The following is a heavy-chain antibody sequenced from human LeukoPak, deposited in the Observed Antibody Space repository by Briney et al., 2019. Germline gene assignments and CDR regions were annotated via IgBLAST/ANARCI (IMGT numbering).Heavy chain of an antibody. Sequence: GASVKVSCKASGYTFTNYALHWVRQAPGQRLEWMGWINGGNGNTKYSLKFQGRVTITIDTSADTAYMELSSLRSEDTAVYYCARDRYRLVSDYWGQGTLVTVSS. J-gene: IGHJ4*02. D-gene: IGHD6-19*01. CDR3: ARDRYRLVSDY. CDR2: INGGNGNT. V-gene: IGHV1-3*01. CDR1: GYTFTNYA.